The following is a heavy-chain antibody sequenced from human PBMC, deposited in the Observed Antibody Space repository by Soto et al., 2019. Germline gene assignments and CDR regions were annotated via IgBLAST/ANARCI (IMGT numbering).Heavy chain of an antibody. CDR1: GGTFGSYA. CDR3: ARPIQYYFDTSAQSAWFDP. J-gene: IGHJ5*02. D-gene: IGHD3-22*01. V-gene: IGHV1-69*12. Sequence: QVQLVQSGAEVKKPGSSVKVSCKTSGGTFGSYAISWVRQAPGQGLEWMGGIIPIFSTPNYAQKFQGRVTITADESTSTADMEVSSLRSEDTAVYYCARPIQYYFDTSAQSAWFDPWGQGTLVTVSS. CDR2: IIPIFSTP.